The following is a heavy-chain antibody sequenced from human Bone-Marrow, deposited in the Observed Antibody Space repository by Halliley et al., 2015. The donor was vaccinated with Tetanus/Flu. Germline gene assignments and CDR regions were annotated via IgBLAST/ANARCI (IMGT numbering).Heavy chain of an antibody. D-gene: IGHD2-2*01. J-gene: IGHJ4*02. CDR2: IKQDGSEK. CDR3: VRAGLVAGITPCL. V-gene: IGHV3-7*04. Sequence: VVNIKQDGSEKNYVDSVKGRLTTSRDNATNTLYLQMNSRRAADTAVYYCVRAGLVAGITPCLWGQGALVAVSS.